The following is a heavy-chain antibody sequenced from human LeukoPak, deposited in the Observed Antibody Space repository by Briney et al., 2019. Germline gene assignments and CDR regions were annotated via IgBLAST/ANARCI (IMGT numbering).Heavy chain of an antibody. CDR2: ISSSSSYI. D-gene: IGHD1-1*01. CDR3: ARGTGTSTFDY. Sequence: PGGSLRLSCAASGFTFGSYSMNWVRQAPGKRLEWVSSISSSSSYIYYADSVKGRFTISRDNAKNSLYPQMNSLRAEDTAVYYCARGTGTSTFDYWGQGTLVTVSS. J-gene: IGHJ4*02. CDR1: GFTFGSYS. V-gene: IGHV3-21*01.